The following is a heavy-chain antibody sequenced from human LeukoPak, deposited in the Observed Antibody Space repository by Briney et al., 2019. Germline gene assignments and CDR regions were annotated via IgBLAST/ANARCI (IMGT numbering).Heavy chain of an antibody. J-gene: IGHJ4*02. D-gene: IGHD4-17*01. CDR3: APLETT. CDR2: ISGSGANT. V-gene: IGHV3-23*01. CDR1: GFTFRSYA. Sequence: GGSLRLSWAASGFTFRSYAMSWVRQAPGKGLEWVSGISGSGANTFYADSVKGRFTISRDNSKKTLYLQMNSLTDGDTAVYYCAPLETTWGQGTLVTVSS.